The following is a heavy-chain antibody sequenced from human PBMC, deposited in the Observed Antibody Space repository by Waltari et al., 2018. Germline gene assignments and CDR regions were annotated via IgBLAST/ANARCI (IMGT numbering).Heavy chain of an antibody. CDR2: IIPILGIA. Sequence: QVQLVQSGAEVKTPGSSVKVSCKASGGTFSSYTISWVRQAPGQGLEWMGRIIPILGIANYAQKFQGRVTITADKSTSTAYMELSSLRSEDTAVYYCARTNYDILTGYYSPFDYWGQGTLVTVSS. D-gene: IGHD3-9*01. J-gene: IGHJ4*02. CDR3: ARTNYDILTGYYSPFDY. CDR1: GGTFSSYT. V-gene: IGHV1-69*02.